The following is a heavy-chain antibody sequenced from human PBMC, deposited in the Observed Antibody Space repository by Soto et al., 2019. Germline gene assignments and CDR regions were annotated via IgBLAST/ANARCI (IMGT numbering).Heavy chain of an antibody. CDR3: ANKLRDWEAMDV. J-gene: IGHJ6*02. CDR2: IYWNDDK. Sequence: GSGPTLVNPTHTLTLTCSFSGVSLTTGGVAVGWIRQPPGKALEWLALIYWNDDKRYSPSLKNRLTVTKDTSKNQVVLTLTNMDPADRATYSCANKLRDWEAMDVWCQGTIFAVSS. V-gene: IGHV2-5*01. D-gene: IGHD2-15*01. CDR1: GVSLTTGGVA.